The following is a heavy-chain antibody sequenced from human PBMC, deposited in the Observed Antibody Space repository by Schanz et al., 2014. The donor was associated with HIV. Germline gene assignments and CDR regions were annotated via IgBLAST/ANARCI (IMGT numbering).Heavy chain of an antibody. J-gene: IGHJ4*02. D-gene: IGHD2-15*01. CDR2: ITYDGSIK. Sequence: QVQLVESGGGVVQPGRSLRLSCAASGFTFSGYGMHWVRQAPGKGLEWVAFITYDGSIKKHADSVKGRFTISRDNSKNTLYLQMNSLRADDTAVYYCARGGIWEWDQPDFDYWGQGTLVTVSS. CDR1: GFTFSGYG. V-gene: IGHV3-30*19. CDR3: ARGGIWEWDQPDFDY.